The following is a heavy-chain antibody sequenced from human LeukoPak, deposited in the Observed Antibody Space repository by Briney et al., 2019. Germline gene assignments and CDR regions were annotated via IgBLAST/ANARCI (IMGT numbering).Heavy chain of an antibody. Sequence: PGGSLRLSCAASGFTFSSYGMHWVRQAPGKGLEWVAVISYDGSNKYYADSVKGRFTISRDNSKNTLYPQMNSLRAEATAVYYCAKDEGQQQLEYYFDYWGQGTLVTVSS. J-gene: IGHJ4*02. V-gene: IGHV3-30*18. CDR2: ISYDGSNK. CDR1: GFTFSSYG. CDR3: AKDEGQQQLEYYFDY. D-gene: IGHD6-13*01.